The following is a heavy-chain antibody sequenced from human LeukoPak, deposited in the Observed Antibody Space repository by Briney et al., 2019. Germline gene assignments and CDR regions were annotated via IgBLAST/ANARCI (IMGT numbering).Heavy chain of an antibody. J-gene: IGHJ4*02. D-gene: IGHD5-12*01. V-gene: IGHV1-18*04. Sequence: ASVKVSCKASGYTFTSYGISWVRQAPGQGLEWMGWISAYNGNTNYAQRLQGRVTMTTDTSTSTAYMELRSLRSDDTAVYYCARDHLGGYDFDYWGQGTLVTVSS. CDR1: GYTFTSYG. CDR2: ISAYNGNT. CDR3: ARDHLGGYDFDY.